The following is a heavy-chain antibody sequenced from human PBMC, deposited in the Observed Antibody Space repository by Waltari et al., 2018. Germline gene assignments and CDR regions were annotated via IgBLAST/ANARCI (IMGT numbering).Heavy chain of an antibody. Sequence: EVQLLESGGGLVQPGGSLRLSCAASGFSFSHYAMSWVRQVPVKGLEWFSAASDSGGSSYYADSVKGRFTISRDNSKNMLYLQMKYLSAEDTALYYCAKDLLPTGVFDYWGQGALVTVSS. CDR3: AKDLLPTGVFDY. V-gene: IGHV3-23*01. CDR1: GFSFSHYA. J-gene: IGHJ4*02. D-gene: IGHD3-10*01. CDR2: ASDSGGSS.